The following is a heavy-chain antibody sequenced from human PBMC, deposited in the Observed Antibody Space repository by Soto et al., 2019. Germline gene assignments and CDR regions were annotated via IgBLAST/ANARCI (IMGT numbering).Heavy chain of an antibody. CDR3: ARQATKVPYFDY. CDR2: IYYSGST. J-gene: IGHJ4*02. Sequence: SETLSLTCTVSGGSISSSSYYWGWIRQPPGKGLEWIGSIYYSGSTYYNPSLKSRVTISVDTSKNQFSLKLSSVTAADTAVYYCARQATKVPYFDYWGQGTLVTVSS. V-gene: IGHV4-39*01. D-gene: IGHD1-1*01. CDR1: GGSISSSSYY.